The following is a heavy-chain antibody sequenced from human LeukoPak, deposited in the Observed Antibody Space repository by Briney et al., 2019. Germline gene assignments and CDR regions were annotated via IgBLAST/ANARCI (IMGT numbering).Heavy chain of an antibody. V-gene: IGHV3-64*01. D-gene: IGHD6-13*01. CDR1: GFTFSSYA. J-gene: IGHJ3*02. CDR2: ISSNGGST. Sequence: PGGSLRLSCAASGFTFSSYAMHWVRQAPGKGLEYVSAISSNGGSTYYANSVKGRFTISRDNSKNTLYLQMGSLRAEDMAVYYCARPMYSSSWYGAFDIWGQGTMVTVSS. CDR3: ARPMYSSSWYGAFDI.